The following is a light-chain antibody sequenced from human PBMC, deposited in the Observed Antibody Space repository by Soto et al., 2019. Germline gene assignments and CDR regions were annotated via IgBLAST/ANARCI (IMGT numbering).Light chain of an antibody. CDR3: MQALQTPRVYT. J-gene: IGKJ2*01. V-gene: IGKV2-28*01. Sequence: DIVMTQSPLPLPVTPGEPASISCRSSQSLLHSNGYNYLDWYLQKPGQSPQLLIYLGSNRASGVADRFSGSGSGTDFTLKISRVEAEDVGVYYCMQALQTPRVYTCGQGTKLEIK. CDR2: LGS. CDR1: QSLLHSNGYNY.